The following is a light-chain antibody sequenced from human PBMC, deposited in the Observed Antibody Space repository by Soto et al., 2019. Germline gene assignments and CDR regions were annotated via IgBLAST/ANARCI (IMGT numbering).Light chain of an antibody. V-gene: IGKV3-15*01. J-gene: IGKJ1*01. CDR1: QSVSGN. CDR3: HQYNSWPQT. Sequence: EIVMTQSPATLSVSPGERATLSCRASQSVSGNLAWSQKKPGQAPRLLIYGASTRATGIPARFSGSGSGTEFTLTISSLQSEDFAVYYCHQYNSWPQTFGQGTKVEF. CDR2: GAS.